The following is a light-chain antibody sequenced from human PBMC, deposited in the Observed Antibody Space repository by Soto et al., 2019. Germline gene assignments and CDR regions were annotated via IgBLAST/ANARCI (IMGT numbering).Light chain of an antibody. CDR1: QTVSDSY. V-gene: IGKV3D-11*02. J-gene: IGKJ5*01. Sequence: IVLAQSPSTLPLSPGGRATLSCMASQTVSDSYLAWYQRTPGQAPRLLIYDASNRATGIPARFSGSGSGTDFTLTICSLETEDFEAYYCQLRSNWHPITFGQGTRLEIK. CDR2: DAS. CDR3: QLRSNWHPIT.